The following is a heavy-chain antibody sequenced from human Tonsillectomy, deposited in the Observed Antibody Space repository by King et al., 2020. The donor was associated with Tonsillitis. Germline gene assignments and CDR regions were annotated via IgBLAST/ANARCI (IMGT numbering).Heavy chain of an antibody. V-gene: IGHV4-61*02. J-gene: IGHJ4*02. CDR1: GGSISSGPYY. CDR3: GGDDDSLETFDS. CDR2: IDTSGST. Sequence: QLQESGPGLVKPSQTLSLTCSVSGGSISSGPYYWSWIRQPAGKGLEWIGRIDTSGSTNYSPSLKSRVTISVDTSKNQFSLKLNSVTAADTAVYYCGGDDDSLETFDSWGQGTLVIVSS. D-gene: IGHD2-15*01.